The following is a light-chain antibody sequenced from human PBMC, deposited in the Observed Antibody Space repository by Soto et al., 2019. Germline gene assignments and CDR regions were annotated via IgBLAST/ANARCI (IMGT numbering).Light chain of an antibody. CDR3: QQYDSWPPSYT. J-gene: IGKJ2*01. CDR1: QSVGSH. Sequence: EIVMTQSPATLSVSLGDRATLSCRASQSVGSHLAWYQQKPGQAPRLLIYGASTRATGIPARFSGSGSETDFTLTISSLQSEDFAVYYCQQYDSWPPSYTFGQGTKLEIK. V-gene: IGKV3-15*01. CDR2: GAS.